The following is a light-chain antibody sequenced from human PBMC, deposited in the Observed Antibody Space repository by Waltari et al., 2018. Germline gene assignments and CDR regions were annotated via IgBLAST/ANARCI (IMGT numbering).Light chain of an antibody. CDR2: DVN. Sequence: QSALTQPASVSGSPGQSITISCTGTSRDVGGYNYVTLYQQHPGKAPKLMIFDVNKRPSGVSNRFSGAKSGNTASLTISGLQAEDEAEYHCSSYTSTNTWMFGGGTKLTVL. V-gene: IGLV2-14*03. CDR3: SSYTSTNTWM. CDR1: SRDVGGYNY. J-gene: IGLJ3*02.